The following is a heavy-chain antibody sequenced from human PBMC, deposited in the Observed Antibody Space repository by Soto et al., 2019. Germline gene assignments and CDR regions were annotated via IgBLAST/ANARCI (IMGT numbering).Heavy chain of an antibody. J-gene: IGHJ4*02. D-gene: IGHD3-22*01. CDR3: AITYYYDSSGYGY. CDR2: IYYSGST. V-gene: IGHV4-39*01. CDR1: GGSISSSSYY. Sequence: QLQLQESGPGLVKPSETLSLTCTVSGGSISSSSYYWGWIRQPPGKGLEWIGSIYYSGSTYYNPSLKSRVTISVDTSKNQFSLKLSSVTAADTAVYYCAITYYYDSSGYGYWGQGTLVTVSS.